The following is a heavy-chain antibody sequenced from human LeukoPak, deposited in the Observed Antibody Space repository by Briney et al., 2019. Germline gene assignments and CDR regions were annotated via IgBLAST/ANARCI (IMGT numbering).Heavy chain of an antibody. CDR3: ARRIAVAGSPVYYFDY. J-gene: IGHJ4*02. Sequence: ASVKVSCKASAYTLSGYYMHWVRQAHGQGLEWMGWINPKRGVTNYAQKFQGSVTMTWDTSINTTFMELSRLRSDDTAVNYCARRIAVAGSPVYYFDYWGQGTLVTVSS. V-gene: IGHV1-2*02. D-gene: IGHD6-19*01. CDR2: INPKRGVT. CDR1: AYTLSGYY.